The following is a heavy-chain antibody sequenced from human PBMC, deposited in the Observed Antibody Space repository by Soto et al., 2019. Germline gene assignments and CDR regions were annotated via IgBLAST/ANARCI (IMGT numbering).Heavy chain of an antibody. D-gene: IGHD4-17*01. CDR3: AKVEGDYGDYSRPFYYGMDV. V-gene: IGHV3-23*01. Sequence: GGSLRLSCAASGITFSNYAMSWVRQAPGKGLEWASGISGSGGTTYYIDSVKGRFTISRDNSKNTMYLQMNSLRAEDTAVYYCAKVEGDYGDYSRPFYYGMDVWGQGTTVTVS. J-gene: IGHJ6*02. CDR2: ISGSGGTT. CDR1: GITFSNYA.